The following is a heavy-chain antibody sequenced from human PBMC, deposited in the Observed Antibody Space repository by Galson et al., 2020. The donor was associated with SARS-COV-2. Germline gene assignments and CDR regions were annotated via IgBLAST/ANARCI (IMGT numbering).Heavy chain of an antibody. D-gene: IGHD6-13*01. J-gene: IGHJ4*02. CDR1: GGSISSYY. CDR3: ARHESGYSSSSTYFDY. CDR2: IYYSGST. Sequence: ASETLSLTCTVSGGSISSYYWSWIRQPPGKGLEWIGYIYYSGSTNYNPSLKSRVTISVDTSKNQFSLKLGSVTAADTAVYYCARHESGYSSSSTYFDYWGQGTLVTVSS. V-gene: IGHV4-59*08.